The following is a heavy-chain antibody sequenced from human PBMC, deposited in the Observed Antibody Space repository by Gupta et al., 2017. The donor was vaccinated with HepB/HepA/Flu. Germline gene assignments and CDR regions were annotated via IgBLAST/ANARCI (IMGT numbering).Heavy chain of an antibody. CDR2: FDGGGTT. J-gene: IGHJ6*02. V-gene: IGHV3-66*01. D-gene: IGHD1-7*01. CDR1: GLTVSSNY. Sequence: EAQLVESGGGLAQPGGSLRLSCAASGLTVSSNYMSWVRQATGKGLEWVAIFDGGGTTDYGESVKGRFSISGDNSRNTIYLQMNALRVEDTAVYYCVREELRYYGRDVWGQGTTVTVS. CDR3: VREELRYYGRDV.